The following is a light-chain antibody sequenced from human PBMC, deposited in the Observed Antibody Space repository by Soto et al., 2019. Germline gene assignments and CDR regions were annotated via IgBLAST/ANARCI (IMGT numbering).Light chain of an antibody. CDR2: GAS. Sequence: DIQLTQSPCFLSASVGDRVTITCRASQGISSYLAWYQQKPGEAPKLLIYGASTLQSGVPSRFSGSGSGTDFTLTISSLQPEDFATYYRQQLNTYPLTFGGGTKVEIK. CDR3: QQLNTYPLT. CDR1: QGISSY. V-gene: IGKV1-9*01. J-gene: IGKJ4*01.